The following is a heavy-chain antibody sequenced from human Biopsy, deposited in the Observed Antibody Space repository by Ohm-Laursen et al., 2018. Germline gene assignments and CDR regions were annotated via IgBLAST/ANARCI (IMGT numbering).Heavy chain of an antibody. CDR3: ARRGSGGRSFDH. J-gene: IGHJ4*02. D-gene: IGHD2-15*01. Sequence: TLSLTWAVSGGSISSFYWTWIRQPPGKGPEWIGDISDGGSTNYKPSLKSRVIISVDTSKNQFSLNLSSVTAADTAVYYCARRGSGGRSFDHWGQGTLVTVSS. V-gene: IGHV4-59*08. CDR2: ISDGGST. CDR1: GGSISSFY.